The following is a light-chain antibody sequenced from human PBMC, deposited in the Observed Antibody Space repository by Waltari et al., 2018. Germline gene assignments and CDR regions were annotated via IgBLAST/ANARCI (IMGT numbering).Light chain of an antibody. CDR2: QVY. Sequence: QSALTQPPSASGSPGQSVTISCTGSSSDIGASDSVSWFQQLPGRAPKLLIYQVYKRPSWVPTRFSATKSANTASLTVSGLQAEDEAVYYCYSYAGDNTYVFGSGTEVTVL. J-gene: IGLJ1*01. CDR1: SSDIGASDS. CDR3: YSYAGDNTYV. V-gene: IGLV2-8*01.